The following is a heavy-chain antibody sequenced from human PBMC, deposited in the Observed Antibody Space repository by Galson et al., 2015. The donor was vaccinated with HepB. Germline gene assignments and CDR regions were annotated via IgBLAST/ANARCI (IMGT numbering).Heavy chain of an antibody. CDR2: INPNSGGT. J-gene: IGHJ5*02. D-gene: IGHD2-15*01. V-gene: IGHV1-2*02. CDR1: GYTFTGYY. CDR3: ARGIYCSGGSCYSVWFDP. Sequence: SVKVSCKASGYTFTGYYMHWVRQAPGQGLEWMGWINPNSGGTNYAQKFQGRVTMTRDTSISTAYTELSRLRSDDTAVYYCARGIYCSGGSCYSVWFDPWGQGTLVTVSS.